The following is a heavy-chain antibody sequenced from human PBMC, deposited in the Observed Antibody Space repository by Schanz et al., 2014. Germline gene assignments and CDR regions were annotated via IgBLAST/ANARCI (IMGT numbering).Heavy chain of an antibody. CDR1: GFTFSDYY. V-gene: IGHV3-11*04. CDR2: ISNGGGYI. J-gene: IGHJ5*01. D-gene: IGHD2-8*02. Sequence: QVQLVESGGGLVKPGGSLRLSCAASGFTFSDYYMSWIRQAPGKGLEWVSSISNGGGYIYYADSVKGRFTISRDNAKNSVYLQMHSLRAEDTALYYCARDRDAGGYDSWGQGTLVTVSS. CDR3: ARDRDAGGYDS.